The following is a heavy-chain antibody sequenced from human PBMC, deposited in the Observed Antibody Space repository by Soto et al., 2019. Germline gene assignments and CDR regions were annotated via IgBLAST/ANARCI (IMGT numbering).Heavy chain of an antibody. CDR2: ISAYNGNT. CDR1: GYTFTSYG. Sequence: ASVKVSCKASGYTFTSYGISWVRQAPGQGLEWMGWISAYNGNTNYAQKLQGRVTMTTDTSTSTAYMELRSLRSDDTAVYYCARDREYDFWSGYYTGPGFDPWGQGTLVTSPQ. J-gene: IGHJ5*02. CDR3: ARDREYDFWSGYYTGPGFDP. V-gene: IGHV1-18*04. D-gene: IGHD3-3*01.